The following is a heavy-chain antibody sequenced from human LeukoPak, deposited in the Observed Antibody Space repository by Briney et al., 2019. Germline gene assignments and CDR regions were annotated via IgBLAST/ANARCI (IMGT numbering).Heavy chain of an antibody. V-gene: IGHV3-23*01. J-gene: IGHJ4*02. CDR3: AKRLLYSYGPGFDY. CDR1: GFTFSNYA. D-gene: IGHD5-18*01. Sequence: GGPLRLSCAASGFTFSNYAMSWVSQAPGKGLEWVSGISLGTSDTYYADSVKGRFTISRDNSRTTLYLQMNSLRAEDTAVYYCAKRLLYSYGPGFDYWGQGTLVTVSS. CDR2: ISLGTSDT.